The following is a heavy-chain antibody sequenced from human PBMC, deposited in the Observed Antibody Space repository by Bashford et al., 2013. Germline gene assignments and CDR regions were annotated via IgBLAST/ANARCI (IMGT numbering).Heavy chain of an antibody. V-gene: IGHV4-31*03. D-gene: IGHD2-15*01. Sequence: SETLSLTCTVSGDSISIGNYYWSWIRQHPGKGLEWIGYIYHSGSTYYNPSLKSRVTISVDTSKNQFSLKLSSVTAADTAVYYCARDEMVVAATTSYYYYGMDVWGQGTTVTVSS. CDR1: GDSISIGNYY. J-gene: IGHJ6*02. CDR2: IYHSGST. CDR3: ARDEMVVAATTSYYYYGMDV.